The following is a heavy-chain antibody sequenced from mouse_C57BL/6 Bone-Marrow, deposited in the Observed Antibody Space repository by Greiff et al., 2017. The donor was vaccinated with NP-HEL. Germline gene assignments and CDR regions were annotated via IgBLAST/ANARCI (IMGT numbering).Heavy chain of an antibody. Sequence: QVQLQQPGAELVMPGASVKLSCKASGYTFTSYWMHWVKQRPGQGLEWIGEIDPSDSYTNYNQKFKGKSTWTVDKSSSTAYMQLSSLTSEDSAVYYCARSGGYYVRAMDYWGQGTSVTVSS. CDR2: IDPSDSYT. CDR3: ARSGGYYVRAMDY. J-gene: IGHJ4*01. V-gene: IGHV1-69*01. D-gene: IGHD2-3*01. CDR1: GYTFTSYW.